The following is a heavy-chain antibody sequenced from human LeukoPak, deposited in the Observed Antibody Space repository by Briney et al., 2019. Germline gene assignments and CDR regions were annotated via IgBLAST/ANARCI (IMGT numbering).Heavy chain of an antibody. CDR3: VSRRDYGINS. J-gene: IGHJ4*02. V-gene: IGHV3-53*01. CDR2: IYTAGST. D-gene: IGHD4-17*01. Sequence: GGSLRLSCAASGFTVSSSYMSWVRQAPGKGLEWVSVIYTAGSTYYADSAKGRFTISRDNSKNTVYLQMNSLRAEDTAVYYCVSRRDYGINSWGQGTLVSVSS. CDR1: GFTVSSSY.